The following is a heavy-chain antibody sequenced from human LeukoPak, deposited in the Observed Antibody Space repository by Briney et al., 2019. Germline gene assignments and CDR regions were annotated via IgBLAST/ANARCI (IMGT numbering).Heavy chain of an antibody. J-gene: IGHJ4*02. D-gene: IGHD6-13*01. CDR1: GFTFSTYT. V-gene: IGHV3-23*01. Sequence: PGGSLRLSCAASGFTFSTYTAHWVRQAPGKGLEWVSAISGSGGSTYYADSVKGRFTISRDNSKNTLYLQMNSLRAEDTAVYYCAKDTIAAAGMAPFDYWGQGTLVTVSS. CDR2: ISGSGGST. CDR3: AKDTIAAAGMAPFDY.